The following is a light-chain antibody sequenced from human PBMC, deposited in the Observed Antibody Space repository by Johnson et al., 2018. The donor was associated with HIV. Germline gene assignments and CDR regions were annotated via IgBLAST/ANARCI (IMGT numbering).Light chain of an antibody. CDR2: ENN. V-gene: IGLV1-51*02. CDR3: GTWDSSLGV. Sequence: QSVLTQPPSVSAAPGQKVTISCSGSSSNIGNNYVSWYQQLPGTAPKLLIYENNKRPSGIPDRFSGSKSGTSATLGITGLQTGDEADYYGGTWDSSLGVFGTGTKLTVL. CDR1: SSNIGNNY. J-gene: IGLJ1*01.